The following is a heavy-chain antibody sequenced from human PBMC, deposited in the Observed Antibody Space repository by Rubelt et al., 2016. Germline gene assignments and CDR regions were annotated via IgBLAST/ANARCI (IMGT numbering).Heavy chain of an antibody. CDR2: INPSGGST. CDR3: ARKTGDY. J-gene: IGHJ4*02. CDR1: GYTFTSYY. Sequence: QVQLVQSGAEVKKPGASVKVSCKASGYTFTSYYMHWVRQAPGQGLEWMEIINPSGGSTKYEQKFQGSVTLTRDTATSTVYMELSSLRSEDTAVYYRARKTGDYWGQGTLVTVSS. V-gene: IGHV1-46*01.